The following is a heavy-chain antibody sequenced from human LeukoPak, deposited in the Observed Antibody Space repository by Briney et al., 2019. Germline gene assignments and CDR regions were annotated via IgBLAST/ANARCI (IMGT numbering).Heavy chain of an antibody. CDR2: ISTYNGNT. D-gene: IGHD2-21*02. CDR1: GYTFSSYG. Sequence: GASVKVSCKASGYTFSSYGVSWVRQAPGQGLEWMGWISTYNGNTNSAQKLQGRVTMTTNTSTSTAYMEVRSLRSDDTAVYYCARRCGGDCYAFDNWGQGTLVTVSS. CDR3: ARRCGGDCYAFDN. J-gene: IGHJ4*02. V-gene: IGHV1-18*01.